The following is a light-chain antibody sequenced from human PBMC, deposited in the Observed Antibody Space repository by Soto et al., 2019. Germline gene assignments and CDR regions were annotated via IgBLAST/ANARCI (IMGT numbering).Light chain of an antibody. CDR2: DVS. J-gene: IGLJ3*02. CDR3: SSYTSSSSWV. CDR1: SSDAGGYNY. V-gene: IGLV2-14*01. Sequence: QSVLTQPASVSGSPGQSITISCTGTSSDAGGYNYVSWYQQHPGKAPKLMIYDVSNRPSGVSNRFSGSKSGNTASLTISGLQAEDEADYYCSSYTSSSSWVFGGGTKLTVL.